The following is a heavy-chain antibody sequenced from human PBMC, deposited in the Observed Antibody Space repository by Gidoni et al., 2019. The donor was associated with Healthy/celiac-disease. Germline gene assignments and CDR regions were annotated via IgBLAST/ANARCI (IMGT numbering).Heavy chain of an antibody. CDR1: GFTFSSYG. V-gene: IGHV3-30*18. D-gene: IGHD5-18*01. CDR3: AKDLGDSYGGDDAFDI. Sequence: QVQLVESGGGVVQPGRSLRRSCAPSGFTFSSYGMHWVRQAPGKGLEWVAVISYDGSNKYYADSVKGRFTISRDNSKNTLYLQMNSLRAEDTAVYYCAKDLGDSYGGDDAFDIWGQGTMVTVSS. CDR2: ISYDGSNK. J-gene: IGHJ3*02.